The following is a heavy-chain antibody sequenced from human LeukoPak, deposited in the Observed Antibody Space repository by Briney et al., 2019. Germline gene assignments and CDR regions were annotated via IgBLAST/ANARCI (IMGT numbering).Heavy chain of an antibody. J-gene: IGHJ4*02. CDR3: ARVPYYDSSGYYVDH. V-gene: IGHV4-30-4*01. Sequence: ASETLSLTRTVSGGSISSGDYYWSWIRQPPGKGLEWIGYIYYSGSTYYNPSLKSRVTISVDTSKNQFSLKLSSVTAADTAVYYCARVPYYDSSGYYVDHWGQGTLVTVSS. CDR2: IYYSGST. CDR1: GGSISSGDYY. D-gene: IGHD3-22*01.